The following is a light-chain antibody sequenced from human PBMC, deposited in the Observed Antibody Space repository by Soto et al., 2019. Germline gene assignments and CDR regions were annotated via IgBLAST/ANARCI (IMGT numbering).Light chain of an antibody. V-gene: IGKV3-15*01. CDR1: QSVSSK. J-gene: IGKJ1*01. Sequence: EIVMTQSPATLSVSPGERATLSCRASQSVSSKLAWYQQKPGQGPRLLIYGASTRATDIPARFSGSGSGTEFTLTIASLQCEDFAVYYCQQYNNWPPGTFGQGTKVEIK. CDR2: GAS. CDR3: QQYNNWPPGT.